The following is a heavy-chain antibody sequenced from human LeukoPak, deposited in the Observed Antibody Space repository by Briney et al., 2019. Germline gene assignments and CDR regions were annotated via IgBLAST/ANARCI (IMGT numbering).Heavy chain of an antibody. CDR1: GFTFSYYW. D-gene: IGHD5-12*01. CDR2: INTDGSVT. Sequence: GGSLRLSCAASGFTFSYYWMHWVRQAPGKGLVWVSRINTDGSVTTYADSVKGRLTISRDNAKNTLYLQMNSLRVDDTAVYFCAGGGSSYYYYYMDVWGKGTTVTVSS. J-gene: IGHJ6*03. CDR3: AGGGSSYYYYYMDV. V-gene: IGHV3-74*01.